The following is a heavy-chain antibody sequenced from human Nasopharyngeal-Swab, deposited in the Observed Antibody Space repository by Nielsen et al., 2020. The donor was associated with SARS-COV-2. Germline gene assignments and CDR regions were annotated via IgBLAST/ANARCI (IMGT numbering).Heavy chain of an antibody. V-gene: IGHV1-18*04. D-gene: IGHD5-12*01. J-gene: IGHJ6*03. CDR3: ARDAEWLRFLAGGYMDV. CDR2: ISAYNGNK. CDR1: GYTFTSYG. Sequence: ASVKVSCKASGYTFTSYGISWVRQAPGQGLEWMGWISAYNGNKNYAQKLQGRVTMTTDTSTSTAYMELRSLRSDDTAVYYCARDAEWLRFLAGGYMDVWGKGTTVTVSS.